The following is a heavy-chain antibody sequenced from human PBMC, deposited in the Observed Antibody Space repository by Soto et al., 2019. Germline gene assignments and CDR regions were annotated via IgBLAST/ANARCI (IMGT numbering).Heavy chain of an antibody. CDR2: ISYDGSKR. Sequence: QVQLGESGGGVVQPGKSLRLSCVGSGFTFGNYAMYWVRQAPGKGLEWVAFISYDGSKRYHADSVKGQFTISRDNARNTRYLQMDRLRPEDTAVYYCAKGGGAPGYPIDYWGQGTLVTVSS. V-gene: IGHV3-30*18. CDR1: GFTFGNYA. CDR3: AKGGGAPGYPIDY. J-gene: IGHJ4*02. D-gene: IGHD3-9*01.